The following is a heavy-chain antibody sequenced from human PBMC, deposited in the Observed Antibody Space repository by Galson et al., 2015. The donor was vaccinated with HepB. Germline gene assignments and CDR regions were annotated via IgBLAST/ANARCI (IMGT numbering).Heavy chain of an antibody. CDR2: ISSSSSYT. CDR3: ARVPNSGSYYHFDY. Sequence: SLRLSCAASGFTFSDYYMSWIRQAPGKGLEWVSYISSSSSYTNYADSVKGRFAISRDNAKNSLYLQMNSLRAEDTAVYYCARVPNSGSYYHFDYWGQGTLVTVSS. D-gene: IGHD1-26*01. CDR1: GFTFSDYY. J-gene: IGHJ4*02. V-gene: IGHV3-11*05.